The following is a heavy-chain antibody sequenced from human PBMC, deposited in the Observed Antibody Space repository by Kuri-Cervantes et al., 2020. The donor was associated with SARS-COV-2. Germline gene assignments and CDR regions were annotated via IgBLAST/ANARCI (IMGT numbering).Heavy chain of an antibody. CDR2: IYHSGST. Sequence: LRLSCAVSGCSISSGGYSWSWIRQPPGKGLEWIGYIYHSGSTYYNPSLKSRVTISVDRSKNQFSLKLSSVTAADTAVYYCARESIAVAGTGGFDPWGQGTLVTVSS. J-gene: IGHJ5*02. D-gene: IGHD6-19*01. CDR1: GCSISSGGYS. CDR3: ARESIAVAGTGGFDP. V-gene: IGHV4-30-2*01.